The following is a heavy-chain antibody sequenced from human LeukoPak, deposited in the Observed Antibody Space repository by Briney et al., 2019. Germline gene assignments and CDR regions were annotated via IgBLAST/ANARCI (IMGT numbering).Heavy chain of an antibody. V-gene: IGHV3-23*01. D-gene: IGHD3-10*01. Sequence: GGSLRLSCAASGFTFSSYAMSWVRQAPGKGLEWVSAISGSGGSTYYADSVKSRFTISRDNSKNTLYLQMNSLRAEDTAVYYCAKAGDYYGSGIYFDYWGQGTLVTVSS. CDR3: AKAGDYYGSGIYFDY. CDR1: GFTFSSYA. J-gene: IGHJ4*02. CDR2: ISGSGGST.